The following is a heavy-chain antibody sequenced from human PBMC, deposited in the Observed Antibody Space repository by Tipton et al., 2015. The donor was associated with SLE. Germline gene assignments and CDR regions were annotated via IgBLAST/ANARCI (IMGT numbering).Heavy chain of an antibody. CDR1: GGSMGGSY. Sequence: TLSLTCTVSGGSMGGSYWGWVRQSPGKGLEWIGFIYHNGNSAYNPSLATRATMSIDTSKNRFSLNLNSVTAADTAEYFCARVIRDGYNYPTTRFDFWGQGILVTVSS. CDR2: IYHNGNS. V-gene: IGHV4-59*01. CDR3: ARVIRDGYNYPTTRFDF. J-gene: IGHJ4*02. D-gene: IGHD5-24*01.